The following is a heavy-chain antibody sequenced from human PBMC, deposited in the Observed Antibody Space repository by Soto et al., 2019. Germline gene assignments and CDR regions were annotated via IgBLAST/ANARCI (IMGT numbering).Heavy chain of an antibody. CDR3: ATRITVFGLLIPPFDP. CDR2: INHTGGT. J-gene: IGHJ5*02. CDR1: GGSVNGYY. D-gene: IGHD3-3*01. V-gene: IGHV4-34*02. Sequence: QVHLQQWGAGLLKPSETLSLTCAVYGGSVNGYYWNWIRQPPGKGLEWIGEINHTGGTHYNPSLKSRVTMSVDTSKNQSSLRLSSVTAADTAIYYCATRITVFGLLIPPFDPWGQVTQVTVSS.